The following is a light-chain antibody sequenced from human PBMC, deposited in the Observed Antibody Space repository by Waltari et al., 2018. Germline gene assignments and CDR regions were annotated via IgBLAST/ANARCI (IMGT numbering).Light chain of an antibody. V-gene: IGKV1-39*01. CDR3: QQSSSSPIT. J-gene: IGKJ5*01. CDR2: GSF. Sequence: DIQMTQSPPSLSASVGDRVTITCRASQTIRNSLDWCQQKPGKAPKLLIYGSFILQSGVPSRFSGSGSGTDFTLTISSLQPEDFATYYCQQSSSSPITFGQGTRLEIK. CDR1: QTIRNS.